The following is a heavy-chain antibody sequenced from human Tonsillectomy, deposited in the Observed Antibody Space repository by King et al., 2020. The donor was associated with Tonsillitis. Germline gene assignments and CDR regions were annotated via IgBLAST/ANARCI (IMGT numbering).Heavy chain of an antibody. CDR3: ARDPLSGFDY. CDR1: GGSISSYY. Sequence: VQLQESGPGLVKPSETLSLTCTVSGGSISSYYWSWIRQPPGKGLEWIGYIYYSGSTNYNPSLKSRVTISVDTSKNQFSLKLSSVTAADTAVYYCARDPLSGFDYWGQGTLVTVSS. D-gene: IGHD1-26*01. V-gene: IGHV4-59*01. CDR2: IYYSGST. J-gene: IGHJ4*02.